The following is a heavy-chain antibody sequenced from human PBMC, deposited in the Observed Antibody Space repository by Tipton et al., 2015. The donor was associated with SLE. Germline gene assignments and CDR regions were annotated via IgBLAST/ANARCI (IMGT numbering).Heavy chain of an antibody. Sequence: GLVKPSETLSLTCTVSGDSINSYYWSWIRQPPGEGLEWIGYIYYREGTNYSPSLKSRVTISLDASKNQLSRKVISVTAADTAVYYCARTGAVYAISGYIWYFDLWGRGTLVTVSS. CDR3: ARTGAVYAISGYIWYFDL. J-gene: IGHJ2*01. CDR1: GDSINSYY. CDR2: IYYREGT. V-gene: IGHV4-59*12. D-gene: IGHD3-22*01.